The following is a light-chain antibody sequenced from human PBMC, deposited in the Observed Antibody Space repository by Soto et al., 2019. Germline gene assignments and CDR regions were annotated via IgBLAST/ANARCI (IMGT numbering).Light chain of an antibody. V-gene: IGKV3-11*01. CDR3: HQRSNWPT. CDR1: QSVSSY. J-gene: IGKJ3*01. Sequence: EIVLTQSPATLSLSQGARATLSGRASQSVSSYLAWYQQKPGQAPRLLIYDASNRATGIPARFSGSGSGTDFTLTISSLQPEDFAVYYCHQRSNWPTFGPGTKVDIK. CDR2: DAS.